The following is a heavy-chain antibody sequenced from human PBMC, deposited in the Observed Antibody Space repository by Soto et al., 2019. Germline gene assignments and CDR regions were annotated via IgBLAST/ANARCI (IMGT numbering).Heavy chain of an antibody. CDR2: SNPNSGDT. CDR3: ARVTSRHNWFEP. Sequence: GASVKVSCKASGYIFTDYYIHWVRQAPGRGLEWMGWSNPNSGDTNYAQKFHGRVTLTRDKSISTAYMELRRLRSDDTAVYYCARVTSRHNWFEPWGQGTLVTVSS. J-gene: IGHJ5*02. CDR1: GYIFTDYY. V-gene: IGHV1-2*02.